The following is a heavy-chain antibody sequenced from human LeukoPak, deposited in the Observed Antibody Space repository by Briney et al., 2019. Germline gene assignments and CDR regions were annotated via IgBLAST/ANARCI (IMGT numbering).Heavy chain of an antibody. J-gene: IGHJ4*02. CDR3: ARHSWLNGYFDY. D-gene: IGHD5-12*01. Sequence: AEALSLTGTAAGGPISRYYWSWIRQPAWKGLEWIGRIYTSGSTNYNPSLKSRVTMSVDTSKNQFSLNLSSVTAADTAVYYCARHSWLNGYFDYWRQGTLVTVSS. V-gene: IGHV4-4*07. CDR2: IYTSGST. CDR1: GGPISRYY.